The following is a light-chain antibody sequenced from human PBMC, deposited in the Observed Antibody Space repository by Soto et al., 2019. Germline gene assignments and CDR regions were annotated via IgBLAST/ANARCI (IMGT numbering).Light chain of an antibody. Sequence: DIQMTQSPSTLSASVGDRVTITCRASQSISSWLAWYQQKPGKAPKLLIYEASSVESGVPSRFSGSGSGTEFTLTISSLQPDDFATYYCQQYNSYSSWTFGQGTKVDIK. J-gene: IGKJ1*01. CDR2: EAS. CDR1: QSISSW. CDR3: QQYNSYSSWT. V-gene: IGKV1-5*01.